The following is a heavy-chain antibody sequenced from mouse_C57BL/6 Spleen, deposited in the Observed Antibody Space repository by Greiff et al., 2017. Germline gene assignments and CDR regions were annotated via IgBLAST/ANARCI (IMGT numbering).Heavy chain of an antibody. CDR3: ARGRSEWFDY. Sequence: VQLQQSGPELVKPGASVKISCKASGYTFTDYYMNWVKQSHGKSLEWIGDINPNNVGTSYNQKFKGKATLTVDKSSSTAYMELRSLTSEDSAVYYRARGRSEWFDYWGQGTTLTVSS. J-gene: IGHJ2*01. V-gene: IGHV1-26*01. CDR2: INPNNVGT. CDR1: GYTFTDYY.